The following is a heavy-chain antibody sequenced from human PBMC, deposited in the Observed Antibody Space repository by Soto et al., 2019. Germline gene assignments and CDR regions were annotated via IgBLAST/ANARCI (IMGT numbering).Heavy chain of an antibody. J-gene: IGHJ3*02. Sequence: ASVKVSCKASGYTFTSYDINWVRQATGQGLEWMGWMNPNSGNTGYAQKVQGRVTMTRNTSISTAYMELSSLRSEDTAVDYCARGFYYYDSSGYYLVRAFDIWGQGTMVTVSS. V-gene: IGHV1-8*01. CDR2: MNPNSGNT. D-gene: IGHD3-22*01. CDR1: GYTFTSYD. CDR3: ARGFYYYDSSGYYLVRAFDI.